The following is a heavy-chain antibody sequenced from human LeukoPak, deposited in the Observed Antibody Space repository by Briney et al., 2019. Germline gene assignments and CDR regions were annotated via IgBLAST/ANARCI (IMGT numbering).Heavy chain of an antibody. CDR3: ARVPGEMATHYYYYYMDV. CDR2: INAGNGNT. D-gene: IGHD5-24*01. Sequence: GASVKASCKASGYTFTSYAMHWVRQAPGQRLEWMGWINAGNGNTKYSQEFQGRVTITRDTSASTAYMELSSLRSEDMAVYYCARVPGEMATHYYYYYMDVWGKGTTVTVSS. V-gene: IGHV1-3*03. J-gene: IGHJ6*03. CDR1: GYTFTSYA.